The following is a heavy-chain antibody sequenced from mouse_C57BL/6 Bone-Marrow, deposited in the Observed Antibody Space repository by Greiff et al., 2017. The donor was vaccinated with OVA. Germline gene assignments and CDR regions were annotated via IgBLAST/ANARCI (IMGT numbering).Heavy chain of an antibody. CDR3: ARSSTVVEGFAY. D-gene: IGHD1-1*01. V-gene: IGHV1-61*01. J-gene: IGHJ3*01. CDR2: IYPSDSET. CDR1: GYTFTSYW. Sequence: VQLQQPGAELVRPGSSVKLSCKASGYTFTSYWMAWVKQRPGQGLEWIGNIYPSDSETHYNQKFKDKATLTVDKSSSTAYMQLSSLTSEDSAVYYCARSSTVVEGFAYWGQGTLVTVSA.